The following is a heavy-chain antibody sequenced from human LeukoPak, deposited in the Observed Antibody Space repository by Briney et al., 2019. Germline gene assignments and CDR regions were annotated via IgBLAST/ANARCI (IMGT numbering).Heavy chain of an antibody. J-gene: IGHJ3*02. CDR3: ATSIAVAGWSAFDI. Sequence: ASVKVSCKASGYTFTGYYMHWVRQAPGQGLEWMGWINPNSGNTGYAQKFQGRVTITKNTSISTAYMELSSLRSEDTAVYYCATSIAVAGWSAFDIWGQGTMVTVSS. CDR1: GYTFTGYY. V-gene: IGHV1-8*03. D-gene: IGHD6-19*01. CDR2: INPNSGNT.